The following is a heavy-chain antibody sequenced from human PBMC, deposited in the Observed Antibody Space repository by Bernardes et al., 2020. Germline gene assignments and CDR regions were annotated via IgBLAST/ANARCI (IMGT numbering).Heavy chain of an antibody. D-gene: IGHD6-19*01. J-gene: IGHJ4*02. V-gene: IGHV3-21*04. CDR2: ISSSSTYI. CDR3: AKDNGGDGWYVRYFDY. Sequence: GGSLRLSCAASGFTFSNYIMNWVRQAPGKGLEWVSSISSSSTYIYYADSVKGRFTISRDNSKNTLYLQMNSLRAEDTAVYYCAKDNGGDGWYVRYFDYWGQGTLVTVSS. CDR1: GFTFSNYI.